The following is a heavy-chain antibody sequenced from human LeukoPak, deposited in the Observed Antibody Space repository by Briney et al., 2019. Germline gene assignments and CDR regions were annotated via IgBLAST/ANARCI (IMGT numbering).Heavy chain of an antibody. Sequence: SETLSLTCTVSGDSISSYYWTWIRQPPGKGLEWLGYLYNSGNTNYNPSLKSRVTMSVDTPKNQFSLRLTSVTAADTAVYYCARGRLTTPNWFGPWGQGILVTVSS. D-gene: IGHD1/OR15-1a*01. CDR3: ARGRLTTPNWFGP. J-gene: IGHJ5*02. CDR2: LYNSGNT. CDR1: GDSISSYY. V-gene: IGHV4-59*01.